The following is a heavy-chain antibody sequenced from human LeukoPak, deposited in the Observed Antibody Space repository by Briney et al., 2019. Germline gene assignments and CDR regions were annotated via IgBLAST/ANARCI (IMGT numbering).Heavy chain of an antibody. D-gene: IGHD6-19*01. CDR2: ISSSSSYI. CDR3: AKGIQQWLTTFDY. V-gene: IGHV3-21*01. CDR1: GFTFSSYS. J-gene: IGHJ4*02. Sequence: GGSLRLSCAASGFTFSSYSINWVRQAPGKGLEWVSSISSSSSYIYYADSVKGRFTISRDNSKNTLYLQMNSLRAEDTAVYYCAKGIQQWLTTFDYWGQGTLVTVSS.